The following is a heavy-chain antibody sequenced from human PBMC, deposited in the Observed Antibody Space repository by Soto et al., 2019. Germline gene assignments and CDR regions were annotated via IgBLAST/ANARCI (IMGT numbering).Heavy chain of an antibody. CDR1: GFTFCSYG. V-gene: IGHV3-30*03. CDR2: ISYDGSTK. J-gene: IGHJ4*02. D-gene: IGHD2-2*02. CDR3: ISGWGYQLLYGAYYFDY. Sequence: QVQLVESGGGVVQPGRSLRLSCAASGFTFCSYGMHWVRQAPGKGLEWVAVISYDGSTKYYADSVKGRFTISRDNSMHKLYLPRKSLRAEDTAVYYCISGWGYQLLYGAYYFDYWGQGTLVTVSS.